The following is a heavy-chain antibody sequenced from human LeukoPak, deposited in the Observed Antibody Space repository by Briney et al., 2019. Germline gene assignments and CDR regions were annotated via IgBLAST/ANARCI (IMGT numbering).Heavy chain of an antibody. CDR2: INHSGST. CDR3: ACTVYYGSVDY. Sequence: PSETLSLTCAVYGGSFSGHYWSWIRQPPGKGLEWIGEINHSGSTNYNPSLKSRVIISVDTSKNQFSLKLSSVTAADTAVYYCACTVYYGSVDYWGQGTLVTVSS. J-gene: IGHJ4*02. CDR1: GGSFSGHY. V-gene: IGHV4-34*01. D-gene: IGHD3-10*01.